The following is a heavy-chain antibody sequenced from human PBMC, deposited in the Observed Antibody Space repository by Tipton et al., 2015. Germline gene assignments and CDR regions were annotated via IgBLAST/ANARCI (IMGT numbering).Heavy chain of an antibody. Sequence: TLSLTCAVYGGSFSGYSWTWIRQPPGKGLEWIGYIFSGGSTNSSPSVKSRVTIFLTSNKQFSLEMTSVTAADTAIYYCARGQDENTLGEYYTHWGQGTLVTVSS. CDR3: ARGQDENTLGEYYTH. J-gene: IGHJ1*01. D-gene: IGHD3-3*01. CDR1: GGSFSGYS. CDR2: IFSGGST. V-gene: IGHV4-59*01.